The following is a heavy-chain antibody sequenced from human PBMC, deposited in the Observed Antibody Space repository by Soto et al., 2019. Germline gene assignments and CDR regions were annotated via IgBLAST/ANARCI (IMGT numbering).Heavy chain of an antibody. CDR3: ARAQKDTVMADHDFDL. CDR1: GYSFTSYW. V-gene: IGHV5-51*01. Sequence: PGECLKISCKGSGYSFTSYWIGWVRQMPGKGLEWLGIIYPGDSDTRYSPSFQGQVTISADKSITTAYLQWSSLKASDTAMYYCARAQKDTVMADHDFDLWGQGTMDNVAS. J-gene: IGHJ3*01. CDR2: IYPGDSDT. D-gene: IGHD5-18*01.